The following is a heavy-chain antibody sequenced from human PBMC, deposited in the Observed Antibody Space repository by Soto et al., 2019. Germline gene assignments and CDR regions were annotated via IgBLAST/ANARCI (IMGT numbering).Heavy chain of an antibody. CDR2: IYYSRST. D-gene: IGHD5-12*01. V-gene: IGHV4-59*01. J-gene: IGHJ4*02. Sequence: QVQLQESGPGLVKPSETLSLTCTVSGGSISSYYWSWIRQPPGKGLEWIGYIYYSRSTNYNPSLKSRVTISVDTSKNQFSLKLSSVTAADTAVYYCARGGTGDSGYDLGKFDYWGQGTLVTVSS. CDR1: GGSISSYY. CDR3: ARGGTGDSGYDLGKFDY.